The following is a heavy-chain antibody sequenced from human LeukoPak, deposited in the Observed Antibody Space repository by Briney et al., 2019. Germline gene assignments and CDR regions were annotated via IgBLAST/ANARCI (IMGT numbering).Heavy chain of an antibody. CDR3: AKDRTAAGTSGFDH. CDR2: LNLDGSDK. Sequence: GGSLRLSCVVSGFTFSESWMSWVRQAPGKGLGWVASLNLDGSDKYYVDSVKGRFTISRDNAKNSLYLQMDSLRVEDTAVYYCAKDRTAAGTSGFDHWGQGTLVTVSS. CDR1: GFTFSESW. J-gene: IGHJ4*02. D-gene: IGHD6-13*01. V-gene: IGHV3-7*03.